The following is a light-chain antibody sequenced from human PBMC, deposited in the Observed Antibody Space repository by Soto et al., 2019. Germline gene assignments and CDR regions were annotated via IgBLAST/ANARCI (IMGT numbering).Light chain of an antibody. V-gene: IGKV2-30*01. Sequence: DIVMTQSPFSLPVTLGQPASISCRSSQSLVDSDGNTFLNWFQQRPGQSPRRLIHKVSDRDSGVPDRFSGSGSGTDFTLRISRVEAEDVGVYYCMQGRQCPYTFGQGTKVDIK. CDR1: QSLVDSDGNTF. CDR2: KVS. J-gene: IGKJ2*01. CDR3: MQGRQCPYT.